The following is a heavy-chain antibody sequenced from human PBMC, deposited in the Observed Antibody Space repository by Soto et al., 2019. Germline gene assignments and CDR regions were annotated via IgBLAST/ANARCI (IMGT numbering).Heavy chain of an antibody. J-gene: IGHJ1*01. Sequence: PSETLSLPCTVSGGSISSYYWSWIRPPRGKGLEWIGYIYYRGSTNYNPSLKSRVTISIDTSKKQLSLNLTSVTAADTAIYYCARDLHGAHGVQHWGQGTLVTVSS. CDR3: ARDLHGAHGVQH. CDR1: GGSISSYY. V-gene: IGHV4-59*01. CDR2: IYYRGST.